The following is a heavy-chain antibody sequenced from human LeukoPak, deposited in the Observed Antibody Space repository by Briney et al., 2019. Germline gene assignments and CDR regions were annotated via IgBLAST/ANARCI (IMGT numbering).Heavy chain of an antibody. V-gene: IGHV3-66*01. CDR2: IYSGGST. CDR3: ARDSSLWAYDSSGYYYGMDV. J-gene: IGHJ6*02. D-gene: IGHD3-22*01. CDR1: GFTFSSYA. Sequence: GGSLRLSCAASGFTFSSYAMSWVRQAPGKGLEWVSVIYSGGSTYYADSVKGRFTISRDNSKNTLYLQMNSLRAEDTAVYYCARDSSLWAYDSSGYYYGMDVWGQGTTVTVSS.